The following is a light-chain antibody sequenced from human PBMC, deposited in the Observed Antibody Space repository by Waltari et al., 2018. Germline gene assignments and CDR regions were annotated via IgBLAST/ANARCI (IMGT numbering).Light chain of an antibody. Sequence: EIVLTQSPGTLSLSSGQTATLSCRSSQTLSSTYLAWFQQKPGQAPRLLLYGATKRATGIPNRCSGSATGTDFTLTITSLEPEDSAVYYCQRYGTAITFGPGTRLEIK. CDR2: GAT. J-gene: IGKJ5*01. V-gene: IGKV3-20*01. CDR1: QTLSSTY. CDR3: QRYGTAIT.